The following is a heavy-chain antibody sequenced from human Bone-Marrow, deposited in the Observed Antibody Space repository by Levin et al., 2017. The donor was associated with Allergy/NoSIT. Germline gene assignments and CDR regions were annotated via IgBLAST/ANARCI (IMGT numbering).Heavy chain of an antibody. V-gene: IGHV3-23*01. Sequence: ETLSLTCAASGFTFSSYAMSWVRQAPGKGLEWVSAISGSGGSTYYADSVKGRFTISRDNSKNTLYLQMNSLRAEDTAVYYCAKSTSGSYGYWGQGTLVTVSS. CDR1: GFTFSSYA. CDR2: ISGSGGST. J-gene: IGHJ4*02. D-gene: IGHD1-26*01. CDR3: AKSTSGSYGY.